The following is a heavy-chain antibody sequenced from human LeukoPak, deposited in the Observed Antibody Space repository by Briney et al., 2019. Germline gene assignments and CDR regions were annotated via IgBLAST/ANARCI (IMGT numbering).Heavy chain of an antibody. CDR1: GFTFSSHW. CDR3: ARFTLPFDY. Sequence: GGNLRLSCAASGFTFSSHWMSWVRQAPGKGLELVANIKQEGSEKYYVDSVKGRFTISRDNAKNSLYLQMNSLRAEDTAVYYCARFTLPFDYWGQGTLVTVSS. CDR2: IKQEGSEK. V-gene: IGHV3-7*01. J-gene: IGHJ4*02.